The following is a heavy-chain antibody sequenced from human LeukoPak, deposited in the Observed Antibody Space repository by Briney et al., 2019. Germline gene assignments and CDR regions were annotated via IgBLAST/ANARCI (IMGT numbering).Heavy chain of an antibody. CDR2: ISSSGSTI. CDR3: ARALNHYYYYGMDV. Sequence: GGSLRPSCAASGFTFSSYEMNWVRQAPGKGLEWVSYISSSGSTIYYADSVKGRFTISRDNAKNSLYLQMNSLRAEDTAVYYCARALNHYYYYGMDVWGKGTTVTVSS. CDR1: GFTFSSYE. J-gene: IGHJ6*04. V-gene: IGHV3-48*03.